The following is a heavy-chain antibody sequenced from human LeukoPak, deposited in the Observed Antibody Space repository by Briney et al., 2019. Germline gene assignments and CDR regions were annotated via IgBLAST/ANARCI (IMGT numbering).Heavy chain of an antibody. CDR3: ARGGSYLNPTNAFDI. J-gene: IGHJ3*02. Sequence: GGSLRLSCAASGFTFSSYAMSWVRQAPGKGLEWVSAISGSGGSTYYADSVKGRFTISRDNFKNTLYLQMNSLRVEDTAVYYCARGGSYLNPTNAFDIWGQGTMVTVSS. D-gene: IGHD1-26*01. CDR2: ISGSGGST. V-gene: IGHV3-23*01. CDR1: GFTFSSYA.